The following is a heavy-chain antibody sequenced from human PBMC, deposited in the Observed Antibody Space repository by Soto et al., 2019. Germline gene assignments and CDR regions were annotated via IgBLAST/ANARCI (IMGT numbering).Heavy chain of an antibody. J-gene: IGHJ4*02. CDR3: AISKTGRYDVWSGYRVYFDY. D-gene: IGHD3-3*01. Sequence: PGGSLRLSCAASGFTFSSYAMSWVRQAPGKGLEWVSAISGSGGSTYYADSVKGRFTISRDNSKNTLYLQMNSLRAEDTAVYYCAISKTGRYDVWSGYRVYFDYWGQGTRVTVSS. CDR1: GFTFSSYA. V-gene: IGHV3-23*01. CDR2: ISGSGGST.